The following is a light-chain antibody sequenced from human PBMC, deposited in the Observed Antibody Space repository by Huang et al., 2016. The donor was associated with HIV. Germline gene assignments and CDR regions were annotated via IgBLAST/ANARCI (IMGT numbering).Light chain of an antibody. CDR1: QSVLYSPNNKNY. CDR3: QQYYTTPET. J-gene: IGKJ1*01. CDR2: WAS. Sequence: IVMTQSPDSLAVSLGERATINCKSSQSVLYSPNNKNYLAWYQQKPGQPPKLLIYWASTRESGVPGRFRGSGSGTDFTLTINSLQAEDVAVYFCQQYYTTPETFGQGTKVEIK. V-gene: IGKV4-1*01.